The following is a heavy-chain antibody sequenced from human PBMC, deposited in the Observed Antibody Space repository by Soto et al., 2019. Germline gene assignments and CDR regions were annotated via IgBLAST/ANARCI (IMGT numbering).Heavy chain of an antibody. Sequence: GGSLRLSCTASGFTFGDYAMSWVRQAPGKGLEWVGFIRSKAYGGTTEYAASVKGRFTISRDDSKSIAYLQMNSLKTEDTAVYYCTSSPGIAAAGTRYYYGMGVWGQGTTVTVSS. D-gene: IGHD6-13*01. CDR2: IRSKAYGGTT. J-gene: IGHJ6*02. CDR3: TSSPGIAAAGTRYYYGMGV. V-gene: IGHV3-49*04. CDR1: GFTFGDYA.